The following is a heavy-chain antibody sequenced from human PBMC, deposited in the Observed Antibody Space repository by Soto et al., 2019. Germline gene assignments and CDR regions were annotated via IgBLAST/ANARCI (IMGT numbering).Heavy chain of an antibody. J-gene: IGHJ3*02. CDR2: MNPNSGNT. V-gene: IGHV1-8*01. D-gene: IGHD3-22*01. Sequence: PGESLKISCKGSGYTFTSYDINWVRQATGQGLEWMGWMNPNSGNTGYAQKFQGRVTMTRNTSISTAYMELSSLRSEDTAVYYCARREYYYDSSGYYYDAFDIWGQGTMVTVSS. CDR1: GYTFTSYD. CDR3: ARREYYYDSSGYYYDAFDI.